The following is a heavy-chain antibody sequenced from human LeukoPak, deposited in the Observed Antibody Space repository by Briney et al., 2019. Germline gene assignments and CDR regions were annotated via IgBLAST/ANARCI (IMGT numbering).Heavy chain of an antibody. CDR3: AKDIASQMAGELDY. J-gene: IGHJ4*02. V-gene: IGHV3-9*01. Sequence: GGSLRLSYAASGFTFDDYAMHWVRQAPGKGLEWVSGISWNSGSIGYADSVKGRFTISRDNAKNSLYLQMNSLRAEDTALYYCAKDIASQMAGELDYWGQGTLVTVYS. CDR2: ISWNSGSI. D-gene: IGHD5-24*01. CDR1: GFTFDDYA.